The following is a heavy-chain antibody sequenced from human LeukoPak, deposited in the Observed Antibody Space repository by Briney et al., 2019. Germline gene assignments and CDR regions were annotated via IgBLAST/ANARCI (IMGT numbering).Heavy chain of an antibody. CDR2: ISYDGSNK. D-gene: IGHD6-13*01. J-gene: IGHJ4*02. V-gene: IGHV3-30*03. CDR3: ARDPYGKAAAEGGDYFDY. CDR1: GFTFSNYG. Sequence: GGSLRLSCAASGFTFSNYGIHWVRQAPGKGLEWVAVISYDGSNKYYADSVKGRFTISRDNSKNSLYLQMNSLRAEDTAVYYCARDPYGKAAAEGGDYFDYWGQGTLVTVSS.